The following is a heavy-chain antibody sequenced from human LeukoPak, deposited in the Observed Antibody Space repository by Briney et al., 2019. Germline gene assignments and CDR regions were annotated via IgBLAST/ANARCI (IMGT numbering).Heavy chain of an antibody. V-gene: IGHV3-21*03. CDR2: ISSSSSYI. D-gene: IGHD1-26*01. J-gene: IGHJ4*02. Sequence: GGSLRLSCAASGFTFSSYSMNWVRQAPGKGLEWVSSISSSSSYIYYADSVKGRFTISRDNAKNSLYLQMNSLKNEDTAVYYCVTEVSGSFPTWGQGTLVTVSS. CDR3: VTEVSGSFPT. CDR1: GFTFSSYS.